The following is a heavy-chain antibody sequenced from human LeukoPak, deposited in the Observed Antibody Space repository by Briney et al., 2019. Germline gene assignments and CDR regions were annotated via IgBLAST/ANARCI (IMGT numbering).Heavy chain of an antibody. D-gene: IGHD3-22*01. CDR2: INYSGST. V-gene: IGHV4-59*01. J-gene: IGHJ3*02. Sequence: SETLSLTCTVSGGSIRSYHWTWIRQAPGKGLEWIGYINYSGSTNYSPSLKSRVTISVDTSKNQFSLKLSSVTAADTAVYYCARALLYYYDSSPDAFDIWGQGTMVTVSS. CDR1: GGSIRSYH. CDR3: ARALLYYYDSSPDAFDI.